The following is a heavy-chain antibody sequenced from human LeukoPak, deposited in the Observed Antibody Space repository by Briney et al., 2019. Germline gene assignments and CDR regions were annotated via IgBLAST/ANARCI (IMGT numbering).Heavy chain of an antibody. V-gene: IGHV3-23*01. Sequence: GGSLRLFCAASGFTFSSYAMSWVRQAPGKGLEWVSAISGSGGSTYYADSVKGRFTISRDNSKNTLYLQMNSLRAEDTAVYYCARSGTGGYYFDYYFDYWGQGTLVTVSS. CDR3: ARSGTGGYYFDYYFDY. J-gene: IGHJ4*02. CDR1: GFTFSSYA. CDR2: ISGSGGST. D-gene: IGHD2/OR15-2a*01.